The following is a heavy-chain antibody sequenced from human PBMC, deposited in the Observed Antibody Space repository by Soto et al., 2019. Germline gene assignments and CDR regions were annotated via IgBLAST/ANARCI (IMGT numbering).Heavy chain of an antibody. CDR2: IWYDGSNK. CDR1: GFTFSSYG. V-gene: IGHV3-33*01. Sequence: GGSLRLSCAASGFTFSSYGMHWVRQAPGKGLEWVAVIWYDGSNKYYADSVKGRFTISRDNSKNTLYLQMNSLRAEDTAVYYCARDIGAENDYDILTGLANWGQGTLVTVSS. D-gene: IGHD3-9*01. J-gene: IGHJ4*02. CDR3: ARDIGAENDYDILTGLAN.